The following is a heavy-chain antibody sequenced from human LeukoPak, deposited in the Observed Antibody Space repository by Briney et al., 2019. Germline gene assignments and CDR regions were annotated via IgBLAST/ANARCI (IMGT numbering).Heavy chain of an antibody. V-gene: IGHV3-53*01. D-gene: IGHD4/OR15-4a*01. Sequence: GGSLRLSCAASGFTVSSNYMSWVRQAPGKGLEWVSVIYSGGSTYYADSVKGRFTISRDNSKNTLYLQMNSLRAEDTAVYYCARDSYSDNGAFNDLFDSWGQGTLVTVSS. CDR2: IYSGGST. CDR1: GFTVSSNY. CDR3: ARDSYSDNGAFNDLFDS. J-gene: IGHJ5*01.